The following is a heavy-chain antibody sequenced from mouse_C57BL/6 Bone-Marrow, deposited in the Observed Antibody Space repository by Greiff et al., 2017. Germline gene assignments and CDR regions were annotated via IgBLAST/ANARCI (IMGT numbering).Heavy chain of an antibody. CDR1: GFTFSSYA. J-gene: IGHJ1*03. CDR2: ISSGGDYI. V-gene: IGHV5-9-1*02. CDR3: TRGGYYGYFDV. Sequence: EVKVEESGEGLVKPGGSLKLSCAASGFTFSSYAMSWVRQTPEKRLEWVAYISSGGDYIYYADTVKGRFTISRDNARNTLYLQMSSLKSEDTAMYYCTRGGYYGYFDVWGTGTTVTVSS. D-gene: IGHD2-2*01.